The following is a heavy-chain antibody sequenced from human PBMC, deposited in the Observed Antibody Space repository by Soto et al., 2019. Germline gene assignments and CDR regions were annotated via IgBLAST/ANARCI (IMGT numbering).Heavy chain of an antibody. D-gene: IGHD3-10*01. Sequence: GASVKVSCKASGYTFTSYGISWVRQAPGQGLEWMGWITPYNGNTNYAQKLQGRVTMTTDTSKNQFSLKLSSVTAADTAVYYCARARGSWLDYWGQGTLVTVSS. CDR2: ITPYNGNT. V-gene: IGHV1-18*01. CDR1: GYTFTSYG. J-gene: IGHJ4*02. CDR3: ARARGSWLDY.